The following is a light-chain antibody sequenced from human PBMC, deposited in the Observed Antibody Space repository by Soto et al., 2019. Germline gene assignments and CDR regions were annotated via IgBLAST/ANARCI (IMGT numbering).Light chain of an antibody. CDR2: GAS. CDR3: QQYDRPPNT. V-gene: IGKV3-20*01. CDR1: QTLSRSW. J-gene: IGKJ5*01. Sequence: EVVLTQSPGTLSLSPGERATLSCRATQTLSRSWLAWYQHKAGQAPRLLVSGASRRVTGIPVRFSGGGAGTDFTLTISRLEPEDSALYYCQQYDRPPNTFGQGTRLEIK.